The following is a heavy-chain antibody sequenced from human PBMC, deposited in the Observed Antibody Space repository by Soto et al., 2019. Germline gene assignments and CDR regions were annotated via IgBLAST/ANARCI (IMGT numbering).Heavy chain of an antibody. CDR3: ASHSPSYYFGMDV. V-gene: IGHV4-31*03. D-gene: IGHD6-13*01. CDR2: IYYNGNT. J-gene: IGHJ6*02. CDR1: GDSISSGGYY. Sequence: PSETLSLTCTVSGDSISSGGYYWSRIHQHPGKGLEWIGYIYYNGNTYYNPSLESRVTISVDMSENQFSLKLSSVTAADTAMYYCASHSPSYYFGMDVWGQGTTVTVSS.